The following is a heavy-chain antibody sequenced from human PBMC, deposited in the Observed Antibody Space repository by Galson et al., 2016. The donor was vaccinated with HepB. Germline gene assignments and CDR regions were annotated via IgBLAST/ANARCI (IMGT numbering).Heavy chain of an antibody. CDR2: VSPRSGDT. V-gene: IGHV1-8*02. Sequence: SVKVSCKASGYIFNDFDINWVRQAPGQGLEWVGLVSPRSGDTANSPKFQGRIALTRDTSQPTAYLELSGLTSADTAVYFCARTDYCKNTDCHVTYNWFDPWGQGTQVIVSS. D-gene: IGHD2/OR15-2a*01. J-gene: IGHJ5*02. CDR1: GYIFNDFD. CDR3: ARTDYCKNTDCHVTYNWFDP.